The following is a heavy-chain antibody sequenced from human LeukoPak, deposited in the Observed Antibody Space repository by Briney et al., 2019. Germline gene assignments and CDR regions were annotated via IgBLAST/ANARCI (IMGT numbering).Heavy chain of an antibody. CDR3: TSLGGSGSPKG. J-gene: IGHJ4*02. V-gene: IGHV3-73*01. D-gene: IGHD3-10*01. Sequence: GGSLELSCAASGFTFSGSAMHWVRQASGKGLEWVGRIRSKANSYATAYAASVKGRFTISRDDSKNTAYLQMNSLKTEDTAVYYCTSLGGSGSPKGWGQGTLVTVSS. CDR2: IRSKANSYAT. CDR1: GFTFSGSA.